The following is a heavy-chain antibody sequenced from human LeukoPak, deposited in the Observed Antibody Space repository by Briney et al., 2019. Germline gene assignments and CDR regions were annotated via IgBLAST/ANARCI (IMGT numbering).Heavy chain of an antibody. J-gene: IGHJ4*02. CDR2: IYTGGTT. D-gene: IGHD6-6*01. CDR3: ARDSSSYYFDY. V-gene: IGHV3-66*01. CDR1: EFTFSNYA. Sequence: GGSLRLSCAASEFTFSNYAMSWVRQAPGKGLEWVSIIYTGGTTHYADSLKDRFTISRDDSINTLYLQMNSLRAEDTAVYYCARDSSSYYFDYWGQGTLVTVSS.